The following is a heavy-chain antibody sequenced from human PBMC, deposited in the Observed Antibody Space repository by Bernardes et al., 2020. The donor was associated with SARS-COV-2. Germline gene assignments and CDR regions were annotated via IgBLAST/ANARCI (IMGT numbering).Heavy chain of an antibody. CDR2: LYYGATT. Sequence: SETLSLTCSVSGGFISGYTYYWGWVPQPKGKDLEWFGSLYYGATTYYNSSLKSRVSMSVDTTTNHFALRMTSVTAADSAVYYCVRHWDHWGQGSLVNVYS. CDR3: VRHWDH. CDR1: GGFISGYTYY. J-gene: IGHJ4*02. V-gene: IGHV4-39*01.